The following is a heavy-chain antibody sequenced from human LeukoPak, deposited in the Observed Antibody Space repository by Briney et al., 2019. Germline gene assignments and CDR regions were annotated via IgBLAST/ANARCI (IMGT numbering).Heavy chain of an antibody. Sequence: KASETLSLTCTVSGGSIRSYYWSWIRQPAGKGLEWIGRIYTSGSTNYNPSLKSRVTMSVDTSKNQFSLKLSSVTAADTAVYYCAREPMVRGVIHFDYWGQGTLVTVSS. CDR1: GGSIRSYY. V-gene: IGHV4-4*07. J-gene: IGHJ4*02. CDR3: AREPMVRGVIHFDY. D-gene: IGHD3-10*01. CDR2: IYTSGST.